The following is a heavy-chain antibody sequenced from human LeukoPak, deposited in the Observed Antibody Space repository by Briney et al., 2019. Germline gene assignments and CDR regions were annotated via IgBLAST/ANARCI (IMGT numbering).Heavy chain of an antibody. J-gene: IGHJ4*02. CDR1: GGSISSYY. CDR3: AMSYYDYWSGYYNLFDY. D-gene: IGHD3-3*01. CDR2: VYYSGST. Sequence: TSETLSLTCAVSGGSISSYYWSWIRQPPGKGLEWLGYVYYSGSTNYSPSLKGRVTLSVNTPKNQFSLKLSSVTAADTAVYYCAMSYYDYWSGYYNLFDYWGQGTLVTVSS. V-gene: IGHV4-59*01.